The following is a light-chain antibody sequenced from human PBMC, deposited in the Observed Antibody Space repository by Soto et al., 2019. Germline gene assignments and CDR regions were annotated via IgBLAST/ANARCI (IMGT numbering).Light chain of an antibody. Sequence: DIQMTQSPSSLSASVGDRVTITCRASQGISTNLIWYQQRQGKAPKLLIYAASNLVSGVPSRFSGSGSGTEFTLTISSLQPEDFATYYCQQSYRTPYTFGQGTKLETK. CDR1: QGISTN. V-gene: IGKV1-39*01. CDR2: AAS. CDR3: QQSYRTPYT. J-gene: IGKJ2*01.